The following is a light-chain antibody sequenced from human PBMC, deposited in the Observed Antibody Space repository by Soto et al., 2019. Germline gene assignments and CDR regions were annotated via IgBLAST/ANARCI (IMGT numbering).Light chain of an antibody. CDR2: TNN. CDR3: AAWDDSLSGRV. V-gene: IGLV1-47*01. CDR1: SSNTGSNY. Sequence: QSVLTQPPSASGTPGQRVTISCSGSSSNTGSNYVYWYQQLPGTAPKLLIDTNNQRPSGVPDRFSGSKSGTSASLAISGLRSEDEANYYCAAWDDSLSGRVFGGGTKLTAL. J-gene: IGLJ2*01.